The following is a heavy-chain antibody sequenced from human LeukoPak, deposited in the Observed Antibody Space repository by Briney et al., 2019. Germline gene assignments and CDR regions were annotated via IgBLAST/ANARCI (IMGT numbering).Heavy chain of an antibody. CDR2: TYYRSKWYN. D-gene: IGHD6-19*01. V-gene: IGHV6-1*01. Sequence: SQTLSLTCAISGDSVSSNSAAWNWIRQSPSRGLEWLGRTYYRSKWYNDYAVSVKSRITINPDTSKNQFSLQLNSVTPEDTAVYYRARDFSGSGGFTYNWFDPWGQGTLVTVSS. CDR1: GDSVSSNSAA. CDR3: ARDFSGSGGFTYNWFDP. J-gene: IGHJ5*02.